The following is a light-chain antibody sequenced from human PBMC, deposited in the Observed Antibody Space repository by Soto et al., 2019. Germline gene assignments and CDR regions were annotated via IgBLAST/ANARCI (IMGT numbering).Light chain of an antibody. V-gene: IGKV1-6*01. CDR2: DAS. J-gene: IGKJ1*01. Sequence: AIQMTQSPSSLSASVGDRVTITCRASQAIRNYLGWYQQKPGQAPKLLIYDASSLQSGVSARFSGSGSGTDFTLTISSLQPEDFATYYCLQDYNCPWTFGQGTKVEIK. CDR3: LQDYNCPWT. CDR1: QAIRNY.